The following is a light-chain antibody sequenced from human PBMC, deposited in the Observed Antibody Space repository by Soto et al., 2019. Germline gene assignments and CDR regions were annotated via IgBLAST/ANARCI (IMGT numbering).Light chain of an antibody. CDR3: ASWDDSLSGGV. CDR2: TDY. V-gene: IGLV1-44*01. CDR1: NSNIGTYT. J-gene: IGLJ3*02. Sequence: QSVLTQPPSASGTPGQRVIISCSGSNSNIGTYTVNWYQQLPGTAPKLLIYTDYQRPSGVPDRFSGSRSGTSASLAISGLQSEDEADYYCASWDDSLSGGVFGGGTKVIVL.